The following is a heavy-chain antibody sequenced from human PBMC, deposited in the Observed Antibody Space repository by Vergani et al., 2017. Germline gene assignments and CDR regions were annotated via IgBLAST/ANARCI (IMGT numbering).Heavy chain of an antibody. CDR3: AKDTTLYDFWSGSNNWFDP. CDR2: IYSGGST. V-gene: IGHV3-53*01. CDR1: GFTVSSNY. Sequence: EVQLVESGGGLIQPGGSLRLSCAASGFTVSSNYMSWVRQAPGKGLEWVSVIYSGGSTYYADSVKGRFTISRDNSKNTLYLQMNSLRAEDTAVYYCAKDTTLYDFWSGSNNWFDPWGQGTLVTVSS. D-gene: IGHD3-3*01. J-gene: IGHJ5*02.